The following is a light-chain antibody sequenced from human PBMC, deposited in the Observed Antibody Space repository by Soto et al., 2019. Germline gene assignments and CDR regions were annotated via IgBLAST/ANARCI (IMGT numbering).Light chain of an antibody. CDR1: SSDVGAYDY. CDR2: EVS. V-gene: IGLV2-14*03. J-gene: IGLJ1*01. CDR3: SSYTSSSTLV. Sequence: QSALTQPASVSGSPGQSITISCTGTSSDVGAYDYVSWYQQHPDKDPKLMIYEVSNRPSGDSNRFSGSKSVNTATLTISWLQAEDEADDYCSSYTSSSTLVFGTGTKLTVL.